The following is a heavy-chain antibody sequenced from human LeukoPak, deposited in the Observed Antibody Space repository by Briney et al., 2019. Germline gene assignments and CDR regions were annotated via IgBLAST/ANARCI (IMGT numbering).Heavy chain of an antibody. J-gene: IGHJ2*01. CDR3: VVVVVPAAVWQFDL. CDR1: GFTFTDYG. CDR2: IWPDRNRK. D-gene: IGHD2-15*01. V-gene: IGHV3-33*01. Sequence: PGSSLRLSCAASGFTFTDYGFHWVRQAPGKGLEWVAIIWPDRNRKLHADSVKGRFTISADNSKNTVYLQMSGLRADDTAVYFCVVVVVPAAVWQFDLWGRGTLVAVSA.